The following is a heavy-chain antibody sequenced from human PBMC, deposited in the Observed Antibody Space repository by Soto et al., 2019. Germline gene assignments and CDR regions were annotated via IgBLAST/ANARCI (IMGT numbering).Heavy chain of an antibody. CDR2: IYTSGTT. J-gene: IGHJ5*02. Sequence: QVQLQESGPGLVKPSQTLSLTCTVSGGSISSGEFFWSWVRQPPGKGLEWLGYIYTSGTTYYNPSLKSRLTISVDASKNQLALELTSVTAADTAVYYCAREGAFCTDISCYPRWFDPWGQGALVTVSS. V-gene: IGHV4-30-4*01. CDR1: GGSISSGEFF. CDR3: AREGAFCTDISCYPRWFDP. D-gene: IGHD2-2*01.